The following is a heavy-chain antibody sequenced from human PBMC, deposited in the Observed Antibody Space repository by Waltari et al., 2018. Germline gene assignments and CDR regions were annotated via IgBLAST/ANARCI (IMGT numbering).Heavy chain of an antibody. CDR2: FDPEDGET. Sequence: QVQLVQSGAEVKKPGASVKVSCKVSGYTLTELSMHWVRQAPGKGLGWMGGFDPEDGETIYAQKFQGRVTITADESTSTAYIELSSLRSEDTAVYYCARGRSLTAMAQDYWGQGTLVTVSS. D-gene: IGHD5-18*01. CDR1: GYTLTELS. J-gene: IGHJ4*02. CDR3: ARGRSLTAMAQDY. V-gene: IGHV1-24*01.